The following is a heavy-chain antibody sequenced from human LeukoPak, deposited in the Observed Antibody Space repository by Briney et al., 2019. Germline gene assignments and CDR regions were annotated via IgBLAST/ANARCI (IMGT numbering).Heavy chain of an antibody. CDR2: INIDERIT. D-gene: IGHD5-24*01. V-gene: IGHV3-74*01. Sequence: GGSLRLSCAASGFSFSTQRMHWVRQAPGEGLVWVSYINIDERITGYADSVKGRFTTSRDTSKNTLLLQMNSLRAEDTALYFCMRERFGAIVENWGQGALVIVSS. CDR3: MRERFGAIVEN. CDR1: GFSFSTQR. J-gene: IGHJ4*02.